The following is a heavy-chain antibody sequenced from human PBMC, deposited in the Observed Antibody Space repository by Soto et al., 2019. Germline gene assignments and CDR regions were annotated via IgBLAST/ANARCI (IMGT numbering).Heavy chain of an antibody. D-gene: IGHD2-21*02. CDR1: GGSFSGYY. CDR3: ARDLGDPGH. Sequence: SETLSLTCAVYGGSFSGYYWSWIRQPPGKGLEWIGEINHSGSTNYNPSLKSRVTISVDTSKNQFSLKLTSVTAADTAVYYCARDLGDPGHWGQGTLVTV. CDR2: INHSGST. V-gene: IGHV4-34*01. J-gene: IGHJ4*02.